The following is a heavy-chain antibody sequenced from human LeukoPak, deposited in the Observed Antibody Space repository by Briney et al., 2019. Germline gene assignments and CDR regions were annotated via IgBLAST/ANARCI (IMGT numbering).Heavy chain of an antibody. Sequence: SVKVSCKASGGTFSSYAISWVRQAPGQGHEWMGRIIPIFGTANYAQKFQGRVTITTDESTSTAYMELSSLRSEDTAVYYCARDVGGSYYYYFDYWGQGTLVTVSS. D-gene: IGHD1-26*01. CDR3: ARDVGGSYYYYFDY. J-gene: IGHJ4*02. CDR1: GGTFSSYA. CDR2: IIPIFGTA. V-gene: IGHV1-69*05.